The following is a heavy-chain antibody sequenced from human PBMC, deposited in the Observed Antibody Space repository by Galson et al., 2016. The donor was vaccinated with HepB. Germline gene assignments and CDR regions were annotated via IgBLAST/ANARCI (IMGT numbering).Heavy chain of an antibody. CDR1: GFTFSNYA. J-gene: IGHJ4*02. D-gene: IGHD6-19*01. Sequence: SLRLSCAASGFTFSNYAMTWVRQAPGKGLAWVSGVRGTGDTAIYADSVKGRFTISRDNSKNTLFLQMNSLRVEDTAVYFCAKARSESSDWYGAELDYWGQGILVTVSS. CDR3: AKARSESSDWYGAELDY. CDR2: VRGTGDTA. V-gene: IGHV3-23*01.